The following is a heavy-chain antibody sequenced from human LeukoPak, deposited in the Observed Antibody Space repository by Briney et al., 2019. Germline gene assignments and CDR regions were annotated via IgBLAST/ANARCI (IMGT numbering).Heavy chain of an antibody. CDR2: INHSGST. D-gene: IGHD3-22*01. J-gene: IGHJ4*02. CDR3: ARAPIVVVITTGYYFDY. V-gene: IGHV4-34*01. Sequence: SETLSLTCAVYGGSFSGYYWSWIRQPPGKGLEWIGEINHSGSTNYNPSLKSRVTISVDTSKNQFSLKLSSVTAADTAVYYCARAPIVVVITTGYYFDYWGQGTLATVSS. CDR1: GGSFSGYY.